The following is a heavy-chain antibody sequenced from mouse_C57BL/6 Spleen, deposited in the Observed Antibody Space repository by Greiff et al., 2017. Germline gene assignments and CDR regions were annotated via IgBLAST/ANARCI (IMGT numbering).Heavy chain of an antibody. J-gene: IGHJ4*01. CDR1: GYTFTSYW. CDR3: ARSGDGYPFDAMDY. V-gene: IGHV1-69*01. Sequence: QVQLQQPGAELVMPGASVKLSCKASGYTFTSYWMHWVKQRPGQGLEWIGEIDPFDSYTNYNQKFKGKSTLTVDKSSSTAYMQLSSLTSEDSAVYYCARSGDGYPFDAMDYWGQGTSVTVSS. D-gene: IGHD2-3*01. CDR2: IDPFDSYT.